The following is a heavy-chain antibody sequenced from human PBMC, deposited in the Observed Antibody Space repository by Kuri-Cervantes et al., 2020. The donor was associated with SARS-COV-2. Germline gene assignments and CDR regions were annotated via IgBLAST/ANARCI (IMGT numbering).Heavy chain of an antibody. D-gene: IGHD6-6*01. J-gene: IGHJ5*02. CDR2: INHSGST. Sequence: GSLRLSCAVYGGSFSGYYWSWIRQPPGKGLEWIGEINHSGSTNYNPSLKSRVTISVDTSKNQFSLKLSSVTAADTAVYYCVRQGPSIAAPGRRWFDPWGQGTLVTVSS. V-gene: IGHV4-34*01. CDR1: GGSFSGYY. CDR3: VRQGPSIAAPGRRWFDP.